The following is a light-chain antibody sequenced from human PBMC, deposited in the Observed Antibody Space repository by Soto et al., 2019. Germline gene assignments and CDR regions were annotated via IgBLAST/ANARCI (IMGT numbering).Light chain of an antibody. Sequence: EIVFTQSPGTLSLSPGERATLSCRASQSVSSNYLAWYQQKPGKAPKVLIYRASIRATGIPDRLTGSGSGTDFTLPIRGLEPEDSAVYYCQQYGSSRTFGQGTKVDIK. CDR2: RAS. CDR1: QSVSSNY. J-gene: IGKJ1*01. CDR3: QQYGSSRT. V-gene: IGKV3-20*01.